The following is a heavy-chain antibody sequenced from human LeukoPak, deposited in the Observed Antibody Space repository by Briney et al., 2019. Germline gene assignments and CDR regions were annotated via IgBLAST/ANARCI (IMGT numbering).Heavy chain of an antibody. CDR1: RFIFSTYA. Sequence: GGSLRLSCAASRFIFSTYAMSWVRQASGKGLEWVSVISGSGGNTYYADSVKGRFTISRDSSKNTLYLQMNSLKAEDTAVYFCARALADGYNFPPFDYWGQGTLVTVSS. CDR2: ISGSGGNT. CDR3: ARALADGYNFPPFDY. D-gene: IGHD5-24*01. V-gene: IGHV3-23*01. J-gene: IGHJ4*02.